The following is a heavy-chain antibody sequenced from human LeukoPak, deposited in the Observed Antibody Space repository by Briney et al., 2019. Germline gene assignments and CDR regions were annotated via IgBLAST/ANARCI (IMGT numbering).Heavy chain of an antibody. CDR1: GFTFSSHW. CDR3: ARDAAYDFRNPYRYFQH. Sequence: GGSLRLSCAASGFTFSSHWMSWVRQAPGKGLEWVANIKQDGSEKYYADSLKGRFTISRDNAKSALYLQMNSLRAEDTAVYYCARDAAYDFRNPYRYFQHWGQGTLVTVSS. J-gene: IGHJ1*01. V-gene: IGHV3-7*01. CDR2: IKQDGSEK. D-gene: IGHD3-3*01.